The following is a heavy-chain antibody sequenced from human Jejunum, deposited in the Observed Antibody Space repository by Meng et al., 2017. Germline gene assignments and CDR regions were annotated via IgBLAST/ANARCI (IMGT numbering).Heavy chain of an antibody. CDR2: IYHSGTT. CDR3: ARDFEALNGV. Sequence: QVERQESGPGLVKACGTLSHTCAVSGDSSRSSYWWRWVRQAPGRGLEWIGEIYHSGTTNYNPSLKSRVTLSVDKSKNQFSLNLSSVTAADTAVYLCARDFEALNGVWGQGTLVTVSS. D-gene: IGHD2-8*01. V-gene: IGHV4-4*02. J-gene: IGHJ1*01. CDR1: GDSSRSSYW.